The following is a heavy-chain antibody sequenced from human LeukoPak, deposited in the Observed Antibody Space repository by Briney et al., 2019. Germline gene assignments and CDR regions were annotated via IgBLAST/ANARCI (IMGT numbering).Heavy chain of an antibody. D-gene: IGHD3-10*01. J-gene: IGHJ4*02. CDR1: GFIFSSYS. Sequence: AGGSLRLSCAASGFIFSSYSMKWVRQAPGKGLEWVSYISSSSTTIYYADSVKGRFTISRDNAKNSLYLQMNSLRAEDTAVYYCAKDYYALLWFGEFNRKYYFDYWGQGTLVTVSS. CDR2: ISSSSTTI. V-gene: IGHV3-48*01. CDR3: AKDYYALLWFGEFNRKYYFDY.